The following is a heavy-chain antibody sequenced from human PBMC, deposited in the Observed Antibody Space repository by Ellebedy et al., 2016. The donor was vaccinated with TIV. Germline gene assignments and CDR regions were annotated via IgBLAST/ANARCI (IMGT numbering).Heavy chain of an antibody. CDR1: GFTFGRYW. Sequence: GESLKIPXVASGFTFGRYWMHWVRQAPGNKLVWVSRIKSDGSSTTYADSVKGRFTTSRDNARNTLYLQMNSLRGGDTAVYFCARDRGDYSISGPWGQGTLVTVSS. CDR3: ARDRGDYSISGP. V-gene: IGHV3-74*01. J-gene: IGHJ5*02. CDR2: IKSDGSST. D-gene: IGHD4-11*01.